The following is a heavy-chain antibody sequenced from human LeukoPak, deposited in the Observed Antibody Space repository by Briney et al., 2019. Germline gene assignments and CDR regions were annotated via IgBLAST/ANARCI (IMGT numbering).Heavy chain of an antibody. CDR2: INHSGRT. Sequence: SETLSLTCAVYGGSFSGYYWSWIRQPPGKGLEWIGEINHSGRTNYNPSLKSRVTISVDTSKNQFSLKLSSVTAADTAVYYCARGRYSSSAHVYWGQGTLVTVSS. D-gene: IGHD6-13*01. V-gene: IGHV4-34*01. J-gene: IGHJ4*02. CDR3: ARGRYSSSAHVY. CDR1: GGSFSGYY.